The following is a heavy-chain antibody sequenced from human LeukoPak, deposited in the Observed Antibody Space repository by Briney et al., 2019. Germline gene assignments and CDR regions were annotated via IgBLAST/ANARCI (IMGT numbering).Heavy chain of an antibody. CDR2: IYYSGST. V-gene: IGHV4-39*01. CDR3: ARHAPWYCSSTSCYGMDV. J-gene: IGHJ6*02. Sequence: SETLSITCTVSGGSISSSSYYWGWIRQPPGKGLEWVGSIYYSGSTYYNPSLKSRVTISVDTSKNQFSLKLSSVTAADTAVYYCARHAPWYCSSTSCYGMDVWAKGPRSPSP. D-gene: IGHD2-2*01. CDR1: GGSISSSSYY.